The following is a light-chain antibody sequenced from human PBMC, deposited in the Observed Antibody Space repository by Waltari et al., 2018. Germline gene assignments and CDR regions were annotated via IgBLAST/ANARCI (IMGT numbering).Light chain of an antibody. V-gene: IGLV2-11*01. CDR2: DIN. CDR1: SSDVGGYNH. J-gene: IGLJ3*02. Sequence: QSALTQPRSVSGSPGQSVTISCTGTSSDVGGYNHVSWYQQHPDKAPKLIIYDINKRPSGVPDRFSGSKSGNTASLTISGLQAEDEADYYCCSYVGSNIYWVFGGGTKLTVL. CDR3: CSYVGSNIYWV.